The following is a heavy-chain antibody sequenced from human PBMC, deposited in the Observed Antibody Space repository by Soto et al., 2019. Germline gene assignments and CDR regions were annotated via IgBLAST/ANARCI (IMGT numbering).Heavy chain of an antibody. CDR1: GGSITTGGYY. CDR3: ARTKCSGGSCYSWSLDY. Sequence: SETLSLTCSVSGGSITTGGYYWSWIRQLPGKGLEWIGHRYYSESTYYNPSLKSRVSISLDTSKNQFSLKLSFVTAADTAMYYCARTKCSGGSCYSWSLDYWGQGTPVTVSS. D-gene: IGHD2-15*01. CDR2: RYYSEST. J-gene: IGHJ4*02. V-gene: IGHV4-31*03.